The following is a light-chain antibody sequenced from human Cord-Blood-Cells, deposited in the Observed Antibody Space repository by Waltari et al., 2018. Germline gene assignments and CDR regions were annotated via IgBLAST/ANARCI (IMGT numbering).Light chain of an antibody. Sequence: EIVLTQSPATLSLSPGERATLSCRASQRVSSYLAWYQQKPGQAPRLLIYDASNRATGIPARFSGSGSGTDFTLTISSLEPEDFAVYYCQQRSITFGGGTKVEIK. CDR1: QRVSSY. V-gene: IGKV3-11*01. J-gene: IGKJ4*01. CDR2: DAS. CDR3: QQRSIT.